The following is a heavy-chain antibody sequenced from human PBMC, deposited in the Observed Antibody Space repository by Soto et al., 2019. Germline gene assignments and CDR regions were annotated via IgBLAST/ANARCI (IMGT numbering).Heavy chain of an antibody. CDR3: AKGRVAGTAWPDFDY. V-gene: IGHV3-23*01. CDR1: AFTFTNYA. Sequence: EVQLLESGGGLVQPGGSPRLSCAASAFTFTNYAMTWVRQAPGKGLDWVSVLSNSGLSTYYADSVKGRFTISRDNSKDTLYLQMNSLRVDDTAIYYCAKGRVAGTAWPDFDYWGQGTLVTVSS. J-gene: IGHJ4*02. D-gene: IGHD1-1*01. CDR2: LSNSGLST.